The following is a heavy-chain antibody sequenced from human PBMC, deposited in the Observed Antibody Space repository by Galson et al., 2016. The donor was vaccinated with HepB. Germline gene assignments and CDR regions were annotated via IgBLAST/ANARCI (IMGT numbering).Heavy chain of an antibody. J-gene: IGHJ4*02. V-gene: IGHV3-23*01. Sequence: SLRLSCAGSGFTFSTYAMSWVRQAPGKGPEWVSGISHDSGSEFYGDSVKGRFTIYRDNSKNTVYLELNSLTAEDTAIYYCWNRAEYSGRDNGFQYWGRGTLVTVSS. CDR2: ISHDSGSE. CDR1: GFTFSTYA. D-gene: IGHD5-12*01. CDR3: WNRAEYSGRDNGFQY.